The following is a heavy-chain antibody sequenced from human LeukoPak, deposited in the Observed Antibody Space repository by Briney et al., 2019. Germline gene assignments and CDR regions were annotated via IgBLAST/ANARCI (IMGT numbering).Heavy chain of an antibody. CDR2: IKSKTDGGTT. J-gene: IGHJ5*02. Sequence: PGGSLRLSCAASGFTFSDAWMSWVRQAPGKGLEWVGRIKSKTDGGTTDYAAPVKGRFTISRDDSKNTLYLQMNSLKTEDTAVYYCTTDYYDSSGLPWGQGTLVTVSS. CDR1: GFTFSDAW. V-gene: IGHV3-15*01. D-gene: IGHD3-22*01. CDR3: TTDYYDSSGLP.